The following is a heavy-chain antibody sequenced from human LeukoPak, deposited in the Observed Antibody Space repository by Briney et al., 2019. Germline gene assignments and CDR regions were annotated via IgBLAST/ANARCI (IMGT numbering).Heavy chain of an antibody. Sequence: SETLSLTCAVSGYSISSGYYWGWIRQPPGKGLEWIGSIYHSGSTYYNPSPKSRVTISVDTSKNQFSLKLSSVTAADTAVYYCASSDYYDSSGSFDYWGQGTLVTVSS. V-gene: IGHV4-38-2*01. CDR3: ASSDYYDSSGSFDY. D-gene: IGHD3-22*01. CDR2: IYHSGST. J-gene: IGHJ4*02. CDR1: GYSISSGYY.